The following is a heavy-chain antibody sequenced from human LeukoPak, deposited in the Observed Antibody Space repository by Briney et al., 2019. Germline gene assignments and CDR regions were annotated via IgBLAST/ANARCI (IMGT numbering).Heavy chain of an antibody. CDR1: GFTFSSYW. Sequence: GGSLRLSCAASGFTFSSYWMHWVRQAPGKGLVWVSRINTDGSSTSYADSVKGRFTISRDNSKNTLYLQMNSLRAEDTAVYYCARDKVPRDCSSTSCYEGENWFDPWGQGTLVTVPS. V-gene: IGHV3-74*01. CDR3: ARDKVPRDCSSTSCYEGENWFDP. D-gene: IGHD2-2*01. J-gene: IGHJ5*02. CDR2: INTDGSST.